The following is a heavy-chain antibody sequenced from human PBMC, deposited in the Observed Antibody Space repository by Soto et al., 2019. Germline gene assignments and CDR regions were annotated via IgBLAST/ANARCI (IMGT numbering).Heavy chain of an antibody. CDR1: GFSLSNGTMG. D-gene: IGHD4-17*01. Sequence: QVTLKESGPVLVKPTETLTLTCTVSGFSLSNGTMGVGWIRQPPGRALEWLARIFSNDEKSYSTSLKSRLTISMDTSNSQVVLTMTKMDPVDTATFYCARIHPVTTYDAFDVWGQGPMVPVSS. J-gene: IGHJ3*01. CDR3: ARIHPVTTYDAFDV. V-gene: IGHV2-26*01. CDR2: IFSNDEK.